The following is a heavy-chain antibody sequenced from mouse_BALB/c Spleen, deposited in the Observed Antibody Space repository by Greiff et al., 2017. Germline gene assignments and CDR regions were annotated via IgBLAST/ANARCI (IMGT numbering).Heavy chain of an antibody. V-gene: IGHV3-2*02. CDR2: ISYSGST. CDR1: GYSITSDYA. CDR3: ARGESTFAY. J-gene: IGHJ3*01. Sequence: EVKLVESGPGLVKPSQSLSLTCTVTGYSITSDYAWNWIRQFPGNKLEWMGYISYSGSTSYNPSLKSRISITRDTSKNQFFLQLNSVTTEDTATYYCARGESTFAYWGQGTLVTVSA. D-gene: IGHD1-3*01.